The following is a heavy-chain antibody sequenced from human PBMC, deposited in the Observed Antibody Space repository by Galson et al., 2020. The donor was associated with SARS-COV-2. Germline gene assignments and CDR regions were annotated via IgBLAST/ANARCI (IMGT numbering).Heavy chain of an antibody. CDR1: GYSFTNYW. Sequence: KIGESLKISCKASGYSFTNYWIGWVRQMPGKGLEWMGIISPGDSDTRYSPSFQGRVTISADKFISTAYLQWSSLKASDTAIYYCARHMDYGDYIPSYYYGMDLWGQGTTVTVSS. CDR3: ARHMDYGDYIPSYYYGMDL. J-gene: IGHJ6*02. D-gene: IGHD4-17*01. V-gene: IGHV5-51*01. CDR2: ISPGDSDT.